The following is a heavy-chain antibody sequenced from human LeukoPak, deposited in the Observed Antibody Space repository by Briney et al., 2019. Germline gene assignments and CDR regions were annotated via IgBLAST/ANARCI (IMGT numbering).Heavy chain of an antibody. Sequence: ASVKVSCKASVYTFTIYDINWVRQATRQRLEWMGWMNPNSGNTGYAQKIQGGVTITSNTSISTAYMELSSLRSEDTAVYYCARGDTAMVNVIDYWGQGTLVTVSS. CDR1: VYTFTIYD. D-gene: IGHD5-18*01. V-gene: IGHV1-8*03. CDR2: MNPNSGNT. J-gene: IGHJ4*02. CDR3: ARGDTAMVNVIDY.